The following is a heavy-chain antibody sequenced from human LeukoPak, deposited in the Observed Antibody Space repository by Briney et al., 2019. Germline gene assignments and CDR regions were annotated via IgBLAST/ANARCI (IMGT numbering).Heavy chain of an antibody. CDR1: GFTFSSYA. D-gene: IGHD3-16*01. CDR3: AKSPYVQYSMDV. V-gene: IGHV3-23*01. Sequence: QPXGSLRLSCAASGFTFSSYAMSWVRQAPGKGLEWVSAISGSGYKTYYTDSVKGRFTISRDNAKNTLYLKKSSVRAEDTAIYYCAKSPYVQYSMDVCGQGTTVTVSS. J-gene: IGHJ6*02. CDR2: ISGSGYKT.